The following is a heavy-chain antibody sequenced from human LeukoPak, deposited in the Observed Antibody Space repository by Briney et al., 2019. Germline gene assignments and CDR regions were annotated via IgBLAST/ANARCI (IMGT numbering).Heavy chain of an antibody. CDR3: ARVHIGGYFDS. CDR1: GDSSISNNL. CDR2: IYHTGST. D-gene: IGHD2-21*01. J-gene: IGHJ4*02. V-gene: IGHV4-4*02. Sequence: PSETLSLTCSVSGDSSISNNLRSCVRQPPGKGLEWIGEIYHTGSTNYNPSLKSRVTISADKSKNSFSLKLTSVTAADTAVYYCARVHIGGYFDSWGQGTLVTVSS.